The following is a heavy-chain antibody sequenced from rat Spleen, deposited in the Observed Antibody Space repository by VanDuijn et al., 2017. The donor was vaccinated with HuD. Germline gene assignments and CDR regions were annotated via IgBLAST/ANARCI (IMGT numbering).Heavy chain of an antibody. J-gene: IGHJ3*01. CDR3: ARGGYTTDYFYVGWFAY. CDR2: ISTGGTGT. D-gene: IGHD1-6*01. V-gene: IGHV5S14*01. Sequence: EVQLVESDGGLVQPGRSLKLSCAASGFTFSDYYMAWVRQTPTKGLEWVASISTGGTGTYYRDSVKGRFTISRNNAKNTQYLQMDSLRSEDTATYYCARGGYTTDYFYVGWFAYWGQGTLVTVSS. CDR1: GFTFSDYY.